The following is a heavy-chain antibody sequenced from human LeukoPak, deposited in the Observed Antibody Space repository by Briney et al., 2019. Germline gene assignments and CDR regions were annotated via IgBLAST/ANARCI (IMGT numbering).Heavy chain of an antibody. CDR2: IWYDGSNK. CDR3: AKAESYDNYPVYFDY. CDR1: GFTFSSCG. D-gene: IGHD3-9*01. Sequence: GGSLRLSCAASGFTFSSCGMHWVRQAPGKGLEWVAVIWYDGSNKYYADSVKGRFTISRDNSKNTLYLQMNSLRAEDTALYYCAKAESYDNYPVYFDYWGQGTLVTVSS. J-gene: IGHJ4*02. V-gene: IGHV3-30*02.